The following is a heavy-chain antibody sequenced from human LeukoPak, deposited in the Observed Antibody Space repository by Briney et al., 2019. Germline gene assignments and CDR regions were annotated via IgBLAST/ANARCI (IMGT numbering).Heavy chain of an antibody. V-gene: IGHV3-48*01. Sequence: GGSLRLSCAASGFSFRTYSMNWVRRAPGKGLEWVSYISTGGSTIDYADSVKGRFTISRDNAKNSVYLQMNSLRAEDTAVYYCARDTIAVTAQYFFDSWGQGTLVTVSS. J-gene: IGHJ4*02. CDR3: ARDTIAVTAQYFFDS. D-gene: IGHD6-19*01. CDR1: GFSFRTYS. CDR2: ISTGGSTI.